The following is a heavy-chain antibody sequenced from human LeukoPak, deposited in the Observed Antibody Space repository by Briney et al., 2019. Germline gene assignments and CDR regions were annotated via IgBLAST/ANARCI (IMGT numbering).Heavy chain of an antibody. Sequence: SQTHSLTCAISGDSVSSNSAAWNWIRQSPSRGLEWLGRTYYRSKWYNDYAVSVKSRITINPDTSKNQFSLQLNSVTPEDTAVYYCARHSSSWYSRGFDYWGQGTLVTVSS. D-gene: IGHD6-13*01. V-gene: IGHV6-1*01. CDR3: ARHSSSWYSRGFDY. J-gene: IGHJ4*02. CDR1: GDSVSSNSAA. CDR2: TYYRSKWYN.